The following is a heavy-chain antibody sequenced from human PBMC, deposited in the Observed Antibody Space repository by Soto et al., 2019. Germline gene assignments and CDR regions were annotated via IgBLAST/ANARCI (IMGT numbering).Heavy chain of an antibody. CDR2: IIPIFGTA. CDR3: ARTGARYSSGWYQYFDY. Sequence: SVKVSCKASGGTFSSYAISWVRQAPGQGLEWMGGIIPIFGTANYAQKFQGRVTITADESTSTAYMELSSLRSEDTAVYYCARTGARYSSGWYQYFDYWGQGTLVTVSS. CDR1: GGTFSSYA. V-gene: IGHV1-69*13. D-gene: IGHD6-19*01. J-gene: IGHJ4*02.